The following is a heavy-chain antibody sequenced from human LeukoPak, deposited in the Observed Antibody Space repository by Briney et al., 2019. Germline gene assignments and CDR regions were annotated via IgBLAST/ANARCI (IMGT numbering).Heavy chain of an antibody. CDR2: IYHSGST. Sequence: PSETLSLTCTVSGGSISSYYWSWIRQPPGKGLEWIGYIYHSGSTNYNPSLKSRVTISVDTSKNQFSLKLSSVTAADTAVYYCAGYSGYDWGLGYWGQGTLVTVSS. CDR3: AGYSGYDWGLGY. CDR1: GGSISSYY. V-gene: IGHV4-59*01. J-gene: IGHJ4*02. D-gene: IGHD5-12*01.